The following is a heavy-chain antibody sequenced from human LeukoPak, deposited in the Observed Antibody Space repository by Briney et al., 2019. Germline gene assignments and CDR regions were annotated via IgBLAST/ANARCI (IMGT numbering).Heavy chain of an antibody. Sequence: SETLPLTCTVSGGSINSADSYWSWIRQHSGKGLEWIGYIFYTGSTYYNPSLKGRLGISIDTSKNQFSLNLNSVTAADTAVYYCARIVARASCVLGARAGGFDVWGQGTMVTVSS. D-gene: IGHD3-10*01. CDR1: GGSINSADSY. V-gene: IGHV4-31*03. CDR3: ARIVARASCVLGARAGGFDV. CDR2: IFYTGST. J-gene: IGHJ3*01.